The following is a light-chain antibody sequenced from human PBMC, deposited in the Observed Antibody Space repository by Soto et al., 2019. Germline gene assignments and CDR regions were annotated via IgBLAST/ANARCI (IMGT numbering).Light chain of an antibody. Sequence: SVLTPPPSVSVSPGQTAPLSFSVTSSDVGSYNRVSWYQQPPGTAPKLMIYEVSNRPSGVPDRFSGSKSGNTASLTISGLQAEDEADYYCSSFTSSSTYVFGTGT. CDR1: SSDVGSYNR. J-gene: IGLJ1*01. V-gene: IGLV2-18*02. CDR2: EVS. CDR3: SSFTSSSTYV.